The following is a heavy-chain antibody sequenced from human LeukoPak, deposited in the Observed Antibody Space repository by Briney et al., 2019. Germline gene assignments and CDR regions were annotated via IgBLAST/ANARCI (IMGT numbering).Heavy chain of an antibody. J-gene: IGHJ3*02. D-gene: IGHD5-12*01. Sequence: KTSETLSLTCTVSGGSISSSSYYWGWIRQPPGKGLERIGSIYYSGSTYYNPSLKSRVTISVDTSKNQFSLKLSSVTAADTAVYYCARLGMVAQDDAFDIWGQGTMVTVSS. CDR1: GGSISSSSYY. CDR2: IYYSGST. V-gene: IGHV4-39*01. CDR3: ARLGMVAQDDAFDI.